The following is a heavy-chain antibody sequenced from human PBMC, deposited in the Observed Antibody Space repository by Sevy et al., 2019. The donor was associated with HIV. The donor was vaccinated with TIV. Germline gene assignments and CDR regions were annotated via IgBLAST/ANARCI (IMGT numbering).Heavy chain of an antibody. D-gene: IGHD3-22*01. CDR3: AKDLEGYDSSGYLPFDY. J-gene: IGHJ4*02. CDR1: GFTFSSYG. CDR2: IRYDGSNK. Sequence: GSLRLSCAASGFTFSSYGMHWVRQAPGKGLEWVAFIRYDGSNKYYADSVKGRFTISRDNSKNTLYLQMNSLRAEDTAVYYCAKDLEGYDSSGYLPFDYWGQGTLVTVSS. V-gene: IGHV3-30*02.